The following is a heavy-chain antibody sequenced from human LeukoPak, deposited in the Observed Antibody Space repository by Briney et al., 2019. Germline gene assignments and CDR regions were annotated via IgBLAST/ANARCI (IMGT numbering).Heavy chain of an antibody. CDR1: GGTFSSYA. CDR3: VSVVVAATGHYFDY. V-gene: IGHV1-69*04. D-gene: IGHD2-15*01. J-gene: IGHJ4*02. CDR2: IIPILGIA. Sequence: SVKVSCKASGGTFSSYAISWVRQAPGQGLEWMGRIIPILGIANYAQKSQGRVTITADKSTSTAHMELSSLRSEDTAVYYCVSVVVAATGHYFDYWGQGTLVTVSS.